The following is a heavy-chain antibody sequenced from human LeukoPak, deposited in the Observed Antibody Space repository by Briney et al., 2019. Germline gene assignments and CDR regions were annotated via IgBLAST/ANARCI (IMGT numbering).Heavy chain of an antibody. D-gene: IGHD2-21*02. V-gene: IGHV1-18*01. J-gene: IGHJ6*03. Sequence: ASVKVSCKASGYTFTSYGISWVRQAPGQGLEWMGWISAYNGNTNYAQKLQGRVTITADKSTSTAYMELSSPRSEDTAVYYCARGWGDLYYYYYMDVWGKGTTVTVSS. CDR3: ARGWGDLYYYYYMDV. CDR2: ISAYNGNT. CDR1: GYTFTSYG.